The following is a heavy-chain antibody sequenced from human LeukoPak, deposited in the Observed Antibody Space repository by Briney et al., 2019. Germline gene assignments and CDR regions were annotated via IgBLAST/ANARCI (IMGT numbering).Heavy chain of an antibody. CDR3: ARAWGEDIAARPYYFDY. CDR2: ISTYNGNT. D-gene: IGHD6-6*01. Sequence: ASVKVSCKASGYTFTNYHISWVRQAPGQGLEWMGWISTYNGNTNYAPKFQGRATMTTDTSTSTAYMELRSLRSDDTAVYYCARAWGEDIAARPYYFDYWGQGTLVTVSS. CDR1: GYTFTNYH. J-gene: IGHJ4*02. V-gene: IGHV1-18*01.